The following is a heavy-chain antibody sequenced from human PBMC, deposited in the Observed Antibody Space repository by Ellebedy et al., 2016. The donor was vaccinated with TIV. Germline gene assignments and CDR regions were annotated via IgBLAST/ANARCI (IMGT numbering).Heavy chain of an antibody. CDR2: ISGSGGST. D-gene: IGHD3-10*01. V-gene: IGHV3-23*01. CDR1: GFIFSNYV. Sequence: PGGSLRLSCAASGFIFSNYVMIWVRQAPGKGLEWVSAISGSGGSTYNADSVKGRFTISRDNSKNTLYLQMNSLRVEDTAVYYCAKDRYYASGSYSDYWGQGTLVTVSS. CDR3: AKDRYYASGSYSDY. J-gene: IGHJ4*02.